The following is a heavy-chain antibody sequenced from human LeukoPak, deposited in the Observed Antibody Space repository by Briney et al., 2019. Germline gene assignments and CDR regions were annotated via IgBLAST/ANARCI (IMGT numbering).Heavy chain of an antibody. V-gene: IGHV4-61*01. D-gene: IGHD3-10*01. CDR2: IYYSGST. J-gene: IGHJ4*02. Sequence: ASETLPLTCTVSGGSVSSGSYYWSWIRQPPGRGLEWIGYIYYSGSTNYNPSLKSRVTISVDTSKNQFSLKLSSVTAADTAVYYCARDRKYYGSGSYYNAIDYWGQGTLVTVSS. CDR1: GGSVSSGSYY. CDR3: ARDRKYYGSGSYYNAIDY.